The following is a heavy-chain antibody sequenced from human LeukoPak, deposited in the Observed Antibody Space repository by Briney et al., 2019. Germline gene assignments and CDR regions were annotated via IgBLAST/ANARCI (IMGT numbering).Heavy chain of an antibody. D-gene: IGHD4-17*01. Sequence: GGSLRLSCAASGFTVSSNYINWVRQAPGKGLEWVSSISSGRSYIYYADSVKGRFTISRDNAKNSLYLQMNSLRAEDTAVYYCALDYGDYYFDYWGQGTLVTVSS. J-gene: IGHJ4*02. CDR2: ISSGRSYI. CDR1: GFTVSSNY. CDR3: ALDYGDYYFDY. V-gene: IGHV3-21*01.